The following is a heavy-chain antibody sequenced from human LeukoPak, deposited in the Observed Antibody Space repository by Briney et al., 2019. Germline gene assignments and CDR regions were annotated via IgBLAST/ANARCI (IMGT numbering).Heavy chain of an antibody. Sequence: QPGGSLRLSCAASGFIFSDYNMHWVRQAPGKGLEWMAVISYNGINEYYADSVKGRFTISRDNSKSTLLLQMNSLRAEDTAVYYCAKVRWDNSGWYYLDSWGQGTLVTVSS. D-gene: IGHD6-19*01. CDR2: ISYNGINE. CDR1: GFIFSDYN. CDR3: AKVRWDNSGWYYLDS. J-gene: IGHJ4*02. V-gene: IGHV3-30*18.